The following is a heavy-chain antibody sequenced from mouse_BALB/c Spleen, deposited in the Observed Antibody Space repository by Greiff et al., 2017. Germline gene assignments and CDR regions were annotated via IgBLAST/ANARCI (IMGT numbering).Heavy chain of an antibody. CDR1: GFTFSDFY. J-gene: IGHJ1*01. CDR3: ARDIGYYYGPYWYFDV. Sequence: EVKLVESGGGLVQPGGSLRLSCATSGFTFSDFYMEWVRQPPGKRLEWIAASRNKANDYTTEYSASVKGRFIVSRDTSQSILYLQMNALRAEDTAIYYCARDIGYYYGPYWYFDVWGAGTTVTVSS. D-gene: IGHD1-1*01. V-gene: IGHV7-1*02. CDR2: SRNKANDYTT.